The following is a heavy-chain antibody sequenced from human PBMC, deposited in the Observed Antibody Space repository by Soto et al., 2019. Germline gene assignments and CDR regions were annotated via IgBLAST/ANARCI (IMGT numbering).Heavy chain of an antibody. CDR1: GFTFSSYA. Sequence: EVQLLESGGGLVQPGGSLRLSCAASGFTFSSYAMSWVRQAPGKGLECVSAISGSGGSTYYADSVKGRFTISRDNSKNTLYLQMNSQRAEDTAVYYCAKVIVVVPAHDYWGQGTLVTVSS. J-gene: IGHJ4*02. CDR3: AKVIVVVPAHDY. D-gene: IGHD2-2*01. CDR2: ISGSGGST. V-gene: IGHV3-23*01.